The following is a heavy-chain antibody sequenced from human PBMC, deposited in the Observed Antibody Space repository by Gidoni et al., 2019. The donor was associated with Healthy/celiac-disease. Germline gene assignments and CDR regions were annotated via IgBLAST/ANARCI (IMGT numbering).Heavy chain of an antibody. D-gene: IGHD3-3*01. CDR2: IKQDGSEK. J-gene: IGHJ6*02. CDR1: GFTFSSYW. CDR3: ARDHPNPHYDFWSGYAGHEGYGMDV. V-gene: IGHV3-7*01. Sequence: EVQLVESGGGLVQPGGSLRLSCAASGFTFSSYWMSWVRQAPGKWLEGVANIKQDGSEKYYVDSVKGRFTISRDNAKNSLYLQMNSLRAEDTAVYYCARDHPNPHYDFWSGYAGHEGYGMDVWGQGTTVTVSS.